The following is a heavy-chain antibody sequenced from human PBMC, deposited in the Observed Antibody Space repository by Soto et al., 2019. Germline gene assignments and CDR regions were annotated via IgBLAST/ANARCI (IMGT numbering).Heavy chain of an antibody. CDR3: AAGGGLPRYY. J-gene: IGHJ4*02. CDR1: GGSISSGGYS. CDR2: IYHSGST. V-gene: IGHV4-30-2*01. Sequence: QLQLQESGSGLVKPSQTLSLTCAVSGGSISSGGYSWSWIRQPPGKGLEWIGYIYHSGSTYYNPSLKSRVTRSGDGSKNPFSLKLSSVTAADTAVYYCAAGGGLPRYYWGQGTLVTVSS. D-gene: IGHD5-12*01.